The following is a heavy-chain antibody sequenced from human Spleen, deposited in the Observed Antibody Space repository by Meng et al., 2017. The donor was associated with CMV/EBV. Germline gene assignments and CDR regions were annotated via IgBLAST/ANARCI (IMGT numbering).Heavy chain of an antibody. J-gene: IGHJ4*02. CDR2: ISYNGRT. Sequence: SETLSLTCTVSGVSISSYYWSWIRQPPGKGLEWIGYISYNGRTNYNPSLKSRVTISVDTSKNQFSLKLSSVTAADTAVYYCARARIVGATLYFDYWGQGTLVTVSS. D-gene: IGHD1-26*01. CDR1: GVSISSYY. CDR3: ARARIVGATLYFDY. V-gene: IGHV4-59*01.